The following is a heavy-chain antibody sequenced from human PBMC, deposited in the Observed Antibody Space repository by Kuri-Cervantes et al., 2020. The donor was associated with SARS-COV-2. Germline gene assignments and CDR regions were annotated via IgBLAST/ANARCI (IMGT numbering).Heavy chain of an antibody. D-gene: IGHD2-8*01. CDR1: GFTFSSYG. CDR2: TRYDGSNK. V-gene: IGHV3-30*02. Sequence: GGSLRLSCAASGFTFSSYGMHWVRQAPGKGREWVAFTRYDGSNKYYADSVKGRFTISRDNSKNTLYLQMNSLRAEDTAVYYCAREGLQNGLDAFDIWGQGTMVTVSS. CDR3: AREGLQNGLDAFDI. J-gene: IGHJ3*02.